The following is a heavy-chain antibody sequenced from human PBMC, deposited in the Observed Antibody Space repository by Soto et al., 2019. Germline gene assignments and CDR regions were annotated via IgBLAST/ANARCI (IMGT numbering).Heavy chain of an antibody. D-gene: IGHD3-9*01. Sequence: SETLSLTCTVSGGSISSYYWSWIRQPPGKGLEWIGYIYYSGSTNYNPSLKSRVTISVDTSKNQFSLKLSSVTAADAAVYYCGKESGQYFDGLLSHERYFDYGGQGTLVTVSS. CDR3: GKESGQYFDGLLSHERYFDY. J-gene: IGHJ4*02. V-gene: IGHV4-59*01. CDR2: IYYSGST. CDR1: GGSISSYY.